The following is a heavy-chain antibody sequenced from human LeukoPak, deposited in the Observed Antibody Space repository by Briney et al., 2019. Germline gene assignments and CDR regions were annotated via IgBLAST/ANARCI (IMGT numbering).Heavy chain of an antibody. J-gene: IGHJ5*02. CDR2: IYYSGST. D-gene: IGHD6-19*01. V-gene: IGHV4-39*01. Sequence: SEILSLTCTVSGGSISNSSYYWGGIRQPPGKGLEWIGSIYYSGSTYYNPSLKSRVTISVDTSKNQFSLKLSSVTAADTAVYYCARQGIAVAGTNWFDPWGQGTLVTVSS. CDR1: GGSISNSSYY. CDR3: ARQGIAVAGTNWFDP.